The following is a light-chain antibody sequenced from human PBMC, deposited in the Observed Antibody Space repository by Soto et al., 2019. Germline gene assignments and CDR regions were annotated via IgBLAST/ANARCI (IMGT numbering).Light chain of an antibody. CDR2: GAS. Sequence: ETLMTQSPANLSLSPGETATLSCRARQSISNNLAWYQQKLGQAPRLLIYGASNRATGIPDRFSGTGSGTDFTLTISRLEPEDFAVYYCQQYGSSPYTFGLGTKLEIK. CDR3: QQYGSSPYT. J-gene: IGKJ2*01. CDR1: QSISNN. V-gene: IGKV3-20*01.